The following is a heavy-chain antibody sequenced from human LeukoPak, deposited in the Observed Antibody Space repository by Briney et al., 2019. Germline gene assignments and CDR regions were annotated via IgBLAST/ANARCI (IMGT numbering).Heavy chain of an antibody. CDR2: IGTAGDT. D-gene: IGHD6-13*01. J-gene: IGHJ6*02. V-gene: IGHV3-13*01. CDR3: ARWRRYSSSWPSLDGMDV. Sequence: GGSLRLSCAASGFTFSSYDMHWVRQATGKGLEWVSAIGTAGDTYYPGSVKGRFTISGENAKNSLYLQMNSLRAGDTAVYYCARWRRYSSSWPSLDGMDVWGQGTTVTVS. CDR1: GFTFSSYD.